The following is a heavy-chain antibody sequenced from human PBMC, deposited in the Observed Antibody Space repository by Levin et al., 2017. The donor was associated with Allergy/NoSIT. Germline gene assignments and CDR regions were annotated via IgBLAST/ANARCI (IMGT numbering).Heavy chain of an antibody. D-gene: IGHD3-10*01. CDR1: GFTFDDYG. CDR3: ARDSAWRYGSGPYYFDY. J-gene: IGHJ4*02. CDR2: INWNGGST. Sequence: GGSLRLSCAASGFTFDDYGMSWVRQAPGKGLEWVSGINWNGGSTGYADSVKGRFTISRDNAKNSLYLQMNSLRAEDTALYYCARDSAWRYGSGPYYFDYWGQGTLVTVSS. V-gene: IGHV3-20*04.